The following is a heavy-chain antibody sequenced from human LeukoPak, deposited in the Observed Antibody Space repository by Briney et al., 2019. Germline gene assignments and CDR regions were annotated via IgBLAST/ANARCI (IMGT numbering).Heavy chain of an antibody. J-gene: IGHJ5*02. CDR1: GFTFDDYA. CDR3: AKTGRFDNWFDP. Sequence: GRSLRLSCAASGFTFDDYAMQSVRQAPGKGLEWVSGISWNSGSIGYADSVKGRFTISRDNAKNSLYLQMNSLRAEDTALYYCAKTGRFDNWFDPWGQGTLVTVSS. V-gene: IGHV3-9*01. D-gene: IGHD3-10*01. CDR2: ISWNSGSI.